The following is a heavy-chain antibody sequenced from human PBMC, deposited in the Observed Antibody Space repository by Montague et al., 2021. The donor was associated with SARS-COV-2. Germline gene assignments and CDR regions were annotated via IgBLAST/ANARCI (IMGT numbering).Heavy chain of an antibody. CDR3: SRASVTMSRGGTRYSCFDA. V-gene: IGHV4-59*01. CDR1: GGSMSGYY. Sequence: SETLSLTCSVSGGSMSGYYWSWIRQPPGKGLEWIAYINHIGSTNHNPSLMGRVTISVDASKNQFSLKLKSMTPADTAVYYCSRASVTMSRGGTRYSCFDAWGQGTLVTASS. D-gene: IGHD3-10*01. CDR2: INHIGST. J-gene: IGHJ5*02.